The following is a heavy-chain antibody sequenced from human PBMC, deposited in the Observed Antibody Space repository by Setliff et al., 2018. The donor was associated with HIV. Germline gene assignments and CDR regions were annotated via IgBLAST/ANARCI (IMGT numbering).Heavy chain of an antibody. CDR3: ARDPPGHGDSNDY. Sequence: PSETLSLTCTVSGASVGSGSHYWSWIRQPPGKGLEYIGYINYSWRTTYNPSLKSRVSMSIDTPKNQFSLRLSSVTAADTAVYYCARDPPGHGDSNDYWGQGTLVTVSS. D-gene: IGHD4-17*01. J-gene: IGHJ4*02. V-gene: IGHV4-61*01. CDR2: INYSWRT. CDR1: GASVGSGSHY.